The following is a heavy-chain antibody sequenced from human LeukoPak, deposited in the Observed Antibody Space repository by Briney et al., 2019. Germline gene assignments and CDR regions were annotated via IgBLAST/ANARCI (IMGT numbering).Heavy chain of an antibody. CDR1: GFTFHDYA. CDR3: TRHRADWNYESRSYYYGMDV. J-gene: IGHJ6*02. CDR2: ISWNSGSI. D-gene: IGHD1-7*01. Sequence: GRSLRLSCAASGFTFHDYAMFWIRQAPGKGLEWVSGISWNSGSIGYADSVKGRFSISRDNARNSLYLQMNSLKTEDTAVYYCTRHRADWNYESRSYYYGMDVWGQGTTVTVSS. V-gene: IGHV3-9*01.